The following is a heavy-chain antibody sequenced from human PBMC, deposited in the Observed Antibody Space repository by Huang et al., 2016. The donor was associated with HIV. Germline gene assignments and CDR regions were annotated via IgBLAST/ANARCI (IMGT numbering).Heavy chain of an antibody. CDR3: ARERMMSWLDDHDAFDI. D-gene: IGHD1-1*01. CDR1: GGSFSGYY. V-gene: IGHV4-34*01. J-gene: IGHJ3*02. CDR2: INHSGST. Sequence: QVQLQQWGAGLLKPSETLSLTCAVYGGSFSGYYWGWIRPSPGKGLEWIGEINHSGSTNYNPSLKSRLTISVDTSKNQFSLKRSSVTAADTAVYYCARERMMSWLDDHDAFDIWGQGTMVTVSS.